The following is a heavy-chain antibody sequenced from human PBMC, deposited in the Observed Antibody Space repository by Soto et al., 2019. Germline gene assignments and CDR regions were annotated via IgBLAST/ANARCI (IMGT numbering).Heavy chain of an antibody. CDR2: IYYSGST. D-gene: IGHD2-2*01. CDR3: GRQPGHCGSTTCFGYYRVDV. J-gene: IGHJ6*02. V-gene: IGHV4-39*01. Sequence: QLQLQESGPRLVKPSETLSLTCSVSGGSISSSSYSWGWIRQPPGKGLEWIGTIYYSGSTHYNPSPEGRVAISADTPNNQLSLRLSSVTAADTAVYYCGRQPGHCGSTTCFGYYRVDVWGQGTTVTVS. CDR1: GGSISSSSYS.